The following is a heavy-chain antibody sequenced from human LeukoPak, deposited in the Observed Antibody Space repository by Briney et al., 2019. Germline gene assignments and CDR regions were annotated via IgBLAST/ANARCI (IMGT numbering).Heavy chain of an antibody. CDR1: GTFIRTGNY. V-gene: IGHV4-38-2*02. CDR2: IYHSGST. D-gene: IGHD3-10*01. Sequence: SETLSLTCTVSGTFIRTGNYWGWVRQPPGKGLEWIGTIYHSGSTSNNPSLKSRVTISVDTSKNQFSLKLSSVTAADTAVYYCARHGTPLRYGSGNYYKGAPFDYWGQGTLVTVSS. J-gene: IGHJ4*02. CDR3: ARHGTPLRYGSGNYYKGAPFDY.